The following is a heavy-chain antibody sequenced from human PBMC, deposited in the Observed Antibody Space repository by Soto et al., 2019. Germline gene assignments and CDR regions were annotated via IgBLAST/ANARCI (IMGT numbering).Heavy chain of an antibody. J-gene: IGHJ6*03. CDR1: GGSISSYY. D-gene: IGHD5-18*01. CDR2: IYYSGST. V-gene: IGHV4-59*08. Sequence: SETLSLTCTVSGGSISSYYWSWIRQPPGKGLEWIGYIYYSGSTNYNPSLKSRVTISVDTSKNQFSLKLSSVTAADTAVYYCARQIRYSYGYVNYMDVWGKGTTVTVSS. CDR3: ARQIRYSYGYVNYMDV.